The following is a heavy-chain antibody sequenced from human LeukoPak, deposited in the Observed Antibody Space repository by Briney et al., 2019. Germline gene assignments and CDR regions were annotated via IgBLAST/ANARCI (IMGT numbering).Heavy chain of an antibody. J-gene: IGHJ4*02. Sequence: KSSETLSLTCTVSGGSISSGGYYWSWLRQHPGKGLEWIGYVYYSGSTNYNPSLKSRVTISVDTSKNQFSLKVSSVTAADTAVYYCARHVGGTTYDYWGQGTLVTVSS. CDR1: GGSISSGGYY. CDR3: ARHVGGTTYDY. CDR2: VYYSGST. V-gene: IGHV4-61*08. D-gene: IGHD1-1*01.